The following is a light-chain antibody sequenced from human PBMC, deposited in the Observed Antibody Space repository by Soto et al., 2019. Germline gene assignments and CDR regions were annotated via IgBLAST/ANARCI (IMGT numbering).Light chain of an antibody. V-gene: IGKV3-20*01. J-gene: IGKJ1*01. CDR2: GAS. CDR3: QQFDNLLWT. CDR1: QSVSSSY. Sequence: EIALTQSPGTLSLSPGERATLSCGASQSVSSSYLAWYQQKPGQAPRLLIYGASTRATGIPDRFSGSGSGTDFTLTISRLEPEDFAVYYCQQFDNLLWTCGRGTKVEIK.